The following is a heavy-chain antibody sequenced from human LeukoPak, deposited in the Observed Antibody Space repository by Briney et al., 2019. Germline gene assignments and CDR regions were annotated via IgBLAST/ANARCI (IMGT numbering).Heavy chain of an antibody. CDR2: INHSGST. D-gene: IGHD3-3*01. V-gene: IGHV4-34*01. J-gene: IGHJ4*02. CDR3: ARARNYDFWSGYLYYFDY. CDR1: GGSFSGYY. Sequence: SGTLSLTCAVYGGSFSGYYWSWIRQPPGKGLEWIGEINHSGSTNYNPSLKSRVTISVDTSKNQFSLKLSSVTAADTAVYYCARARNYDFWSGYLYYFDYWGQGTLVTVSS.